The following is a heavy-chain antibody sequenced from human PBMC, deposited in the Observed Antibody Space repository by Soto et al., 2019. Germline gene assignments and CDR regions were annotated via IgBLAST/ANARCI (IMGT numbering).Heavy chain of an antibody. V-gene: IGHV4-31*03. D-gene: IGHD3-3*01. CDR3: ARKSEVEWLPHFDY. CDR2: IYYSGST. CDR1: GGSGSRCGYY. J-gene: IGHJ4*02. Sequence: LSLTCTVSGGSGSRCGYYWSCILHRPGKGLEWIGYIYYSGSTYYNPSLKSRVTISVDTSKNQFSLKLSSVTAADTAVYYCARKSEVEWLPHFDYWGQGTLVTVSS.